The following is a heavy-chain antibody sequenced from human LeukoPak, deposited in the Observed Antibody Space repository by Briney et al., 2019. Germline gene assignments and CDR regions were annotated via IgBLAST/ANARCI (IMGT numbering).Heavy chain of an antibody. CDR1: GFTLDDYA. D-gene: IGHD5-18*01. V-gene: IGHV3-9*03. J-gene: IGHJ3*01. CDR2: ISWNSGSI. CDR3: AKGLTFRGYSYGSAFDV. Sequence: PGGSLRLSCAASGFTLDDYAMHWVRQAPGKGLEWVSGISWNSGSIGYADSVKGRFTISRDNAKNSLYLQMNSLRAEDMALYYCAKGLTFRGYSYGSAFDVWGQGTMVTVSS.